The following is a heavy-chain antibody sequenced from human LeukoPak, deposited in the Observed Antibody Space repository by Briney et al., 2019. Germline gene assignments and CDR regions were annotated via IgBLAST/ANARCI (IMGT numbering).Heavy chain of an antibody. Sequence: GGSLRLSCAASGFTFDDYAMHWVRQAPGKGLEWVSGISWNSGSIGYADSVKGRFTISRDNAKNSLYLQMNSLRAEDTALYYCAISTGNVDTAMAGPGDYWAREPWSPSPQ. CDR1: GFTFDDYA. CDR3: AISTGNVDTAMAGPGDY. D-gene: IGHD5-18*01. CDR2: ISWNSGSI. J-gene: IGHJ4*02. V-gene: IGHV3-9*01.